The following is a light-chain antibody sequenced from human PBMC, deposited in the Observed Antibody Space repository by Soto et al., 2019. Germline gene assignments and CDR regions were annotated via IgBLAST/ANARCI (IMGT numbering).Light chain of an antibody. V-gene: IGKV3-11*01. CDR3: QQRSNWPG. Sequence: EIVLTQSPATLSLSPGERATLSCRASQSVSSYLAWYQQKPGQAPRLLVYDASNRATGIPARFSGSGSGTDFTLTISILEPEDIAVYYCQQRSNWPGFGQGTKLEIK. CDR1: QSVSSY. CDR2: DAS. J-gene: IGKJ2*01.